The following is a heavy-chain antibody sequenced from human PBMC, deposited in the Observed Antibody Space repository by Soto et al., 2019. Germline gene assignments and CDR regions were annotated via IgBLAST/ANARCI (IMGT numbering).Heavy chain of an antibody. D-gene: IGHD2-15*01. CDR2: IIPIFGTA. Sequence: QVQLVQSGAEVKKPGSSVKVSCKSSGGTFSTYAISWVRQAPGQGLEWMGGIIPIFGTANYAQKFQGRVTITADESTTTAYMDVISLRSEDTAVYYCARDEMVVATGSRTWHYYYGMDVWGQGTTVTVSS. J-gene: IGHJ6*02. V-gene: IGHV1-69*12. CDR1: GGTFSTYA. CDR3: ARDEMVVATGSRTWHYYYGMDV.